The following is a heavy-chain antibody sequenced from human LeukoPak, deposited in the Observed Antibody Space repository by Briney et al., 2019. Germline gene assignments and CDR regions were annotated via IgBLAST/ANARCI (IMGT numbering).Heavy chain of an antibody. CDR3: ASSTRLNRYYYDSSGYYT. J-gene: IGHJ5*02. CDR2: IIPIFGTA. CDR1: GGTFSSYA. V-gene: IGHV1-69*05. Sequence: SVKVSCKASGGTFSSYAISWVRQAPGQGLGWMGGIIPIFGTANYAQKFQGRVTITTDESTSTAYMELSSLRSEDTAVYYCASSTRLNRYYYDSSGYYTWGQGALVTVSS. D-gene: IGHD3-22*01.